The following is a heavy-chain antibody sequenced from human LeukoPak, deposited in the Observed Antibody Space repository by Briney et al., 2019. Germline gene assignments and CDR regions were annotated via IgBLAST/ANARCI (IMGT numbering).Heavy chain of an antibody. CDR1: GYTFTSYG. CDR2: ISAYNGNT. Sequence: GASVKVSCKASGYTFTSYGISWVRQAPGQGLEWMGWISAYNGNTNYAQKLQGRVTMTTDTSTSTAYMELRSLRSDVTAVYYCARDLVLYYDILTGLGPFDIWGQGTMVTVSS. V-gene: IGHV1-18*01. CDR3: ARDLVLYYDILTGLGPFDI. J-gene: IGHJ3*02. D-gene: IGHD3-9*01.